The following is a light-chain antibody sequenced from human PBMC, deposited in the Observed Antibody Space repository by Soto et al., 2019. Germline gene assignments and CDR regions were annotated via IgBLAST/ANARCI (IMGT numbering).Light chain of an antibody. J-gene: IGKJ4*01. CDR2: AAS. CDR1: QGIRNN. Sequence: DIQMTHSPSSLSASVGDRVTITCRTSQGIRNNLAWYQQKPGKVPKLVIYAASTLQSGVPSRFSGGGSGTHFTLSISSLQPEDVATYYCQKYNSAPLTFGGGTKVEIK. V-gene: IGKV1-27*01. CDR3: QKYNSAPLT.